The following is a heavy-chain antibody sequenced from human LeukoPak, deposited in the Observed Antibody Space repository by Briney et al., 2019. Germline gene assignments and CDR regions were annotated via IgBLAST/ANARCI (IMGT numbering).Heavy chain of an antibody. CDR2: ISSRGSAI. CDR3: ARESALDHGDNHAGACLDC. Sequence: PGGSLRLSCLATGFTFSDYYMSWIRQAPGKGLEWVSYISSRGSAIYYADSVKGRFTISRDNAKNSLYLQMNSLRAEDTAVYYCARESALDHGDNHAGACLDCWGQGTLVTVSS. V-gene: IGHV3-11*01. D-gene: IGHD4-17*01. CDR1: GFTFSDYY. J-gene: IGHJ4*02.